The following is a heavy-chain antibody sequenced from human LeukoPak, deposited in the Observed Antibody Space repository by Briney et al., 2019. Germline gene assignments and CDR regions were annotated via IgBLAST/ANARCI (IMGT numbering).Heavy chain of an antibody. D-gene: IGHD3-9*01. CDR2: IYYSGST. J-gene: IGHJ4*02. CDR1: GGSISSSSYY. V-gene: IGHV4-39*01. CDR3: ARGLRYFDWLLDYYFDY. Sequence: SETLSLTCTVSGGSISSSSYYWGWIRQPPGKGLEWIGSIYYSGSTYYNPSLKSRVTISVDTSKNQFSLKLSSVTAADTAVYYCARGLRYFDWLLDYYFDYWGQGTLVTVSS.